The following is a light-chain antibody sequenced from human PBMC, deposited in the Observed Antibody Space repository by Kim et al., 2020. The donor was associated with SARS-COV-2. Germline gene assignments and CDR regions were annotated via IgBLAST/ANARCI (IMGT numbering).Light chain of an antibody. V-gene: IGKV4-1*01. J-gene: IGKJ2*01. Sequence: RATINCKSSQSVLYSSNNKNYLAWYHQKPGQPPKLLIYWASTRESGVPDRFSGSGSGTDFTLTISSLQAEDVAVYYCQQYYTTPHTFGQGTKLEI. CDR2: WAS. CDR1: QSVLYSSNNKNY. CDR3: QQYYTTPHT.